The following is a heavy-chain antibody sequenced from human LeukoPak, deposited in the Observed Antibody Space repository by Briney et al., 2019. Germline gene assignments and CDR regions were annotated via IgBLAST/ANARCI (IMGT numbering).Heavy chain of an antibody. Sequence: PSETLSLTCTVSGGSISSSSYYWGWIRQPPGKGVEWIASIYYSGSTYYNPSLKSRVTISVDTSKNQFSLKLSSVTAADTAVYYCARQRNKWLAIGLVDYWGQGTLVTVSS. CDR2: IYYSGST. J-gene: IGHJ4*02. D-gene: IGHD6-19*01. CDR1: GGSISSSSYY. V-gene: IGHV4-39*01. CDR3: ARQRNKWLAIGLVDY.